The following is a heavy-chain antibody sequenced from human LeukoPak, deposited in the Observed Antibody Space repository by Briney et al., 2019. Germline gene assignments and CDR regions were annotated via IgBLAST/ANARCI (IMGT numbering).Heavy chain of an antibody. CDR2: IYSSGST. CDR1: GFTVGYTY. D-gene: IGHD5-18*01. Sequence: PGGSLRLSCVVSGFTVGYTYMNWVRQASGKGLEWVSVIYSSGSTYYTDSVKGRFTISRDNSKNTLYLQMNSLRAEDTAVYYCARIRGEYSYNLVYYYYMDVWGKGTTVTVSS. CDR3: ARIRGEYSYNLVYYYYMDV. V-gene: IGHV3-66*03. J-gene: IGHJ6*03.